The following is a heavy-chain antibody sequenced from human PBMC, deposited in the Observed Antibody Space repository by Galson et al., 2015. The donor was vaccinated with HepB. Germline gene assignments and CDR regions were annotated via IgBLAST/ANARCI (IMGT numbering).Heavy chain of an antibody. CDR2: ISGSGDTT. Sequence: SLRLSCAASGFTFRRFAMSWVRQAPGKGLEWVAAISGSGDTTYVSDSVKGRFTVSRDNSTNTLFLQMDSLRAEDSAIYYCTKDRGSYYDSSAYFGSDYWSQGTLVTVSS. J-gene: IGHJ4*02. CDR3: TKDRGSYYDSSAYFGSDY. V-gene: IGHV3-23*01. D-gene: IGHD3-22*01. CDR1: GFTFRRFA.